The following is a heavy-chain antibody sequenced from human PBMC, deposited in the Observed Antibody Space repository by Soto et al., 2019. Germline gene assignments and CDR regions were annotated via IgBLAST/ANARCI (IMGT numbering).Heavy chain of an antibody. Sequence: SETLSLTCAVSGGSITSGGYSWGWIRQPPGQGLEWIGYMYHSGNTYYNPSLKGRVTISLDHSRNQFSLRLNSVTAADTTVYYCARVALCGGDCYSVDYWGQGTLVTVSS. CDR2: MYHSGNT. CDR3: ARVALCGGDCYSVDY. D-gene: IGHD2-21*02. J-gene: IGHJ4*02. CDR1: GGSITSGGYS. V-gene: IGHV4-30-2*01.